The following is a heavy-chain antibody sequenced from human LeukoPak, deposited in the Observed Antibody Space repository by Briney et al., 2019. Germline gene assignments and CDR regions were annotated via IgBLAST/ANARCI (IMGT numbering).Heavy chain of an antibody. V-gene: IGHV4-61*01. CDR1: GGSISSGSYY. D-gene: IGHD6-6*01. Sequence: SETLSLTCTVSGGSISSGSYYWTWIRQLPGKGLEWIGYLDYSGSTNYNPSLKSRVTISVDTSKNQFSLKLSSVTAADTAVYYCARRHVQYTSSSDPYYFDYWGQGTLVTVSS. CDR3: ARRHVQYTSSSDPYYFDY. J-gene: IGHJ4*02. CDR2: LDYSGST.